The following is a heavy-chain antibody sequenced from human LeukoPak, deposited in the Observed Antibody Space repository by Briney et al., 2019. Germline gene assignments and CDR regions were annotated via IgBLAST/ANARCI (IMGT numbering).Heavy chain of an antibody. J-gene: IGHJ4*02. CDR1: GGSISSYY. CDR3: ASKELDYDYVWGSYRQDY. CDR2: IYYSGST. D-gene: IGHD3-16*02. V-gene: IGHV4-59*12. Sequence: PSETLSLTCTVSGGSISSYYWSWIRQPPGKGLEWIGYIYYSGSTNYNPSLKSRVTISVDTSKNQFSLKLSSVTAADTAVYYCASKELDYDYVWGSYRQDYWGQGTLVTVSS.